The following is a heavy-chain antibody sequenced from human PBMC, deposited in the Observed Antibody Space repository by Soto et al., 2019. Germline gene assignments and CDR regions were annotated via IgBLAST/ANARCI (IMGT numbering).Heavy chain of an antibody. CDR2: IYSGGST. Sequence: PGGSLRLSCAASGFTVSSNYMSWVRQAPGKGLEWVSVIYSGGSTYYADSVKGRFTISRDNSKNTLYLQMNSLRAEDTAVYYCARATRYCSGGSCHVWGRGTTVTVSS. D-gene: IGHD2-15*01. J-gene: IGHJ6*02. CDR3: ARATRYCSGGSCHV. V-gene: IGHV3-53*03. CDR1: GFTVSSNY.